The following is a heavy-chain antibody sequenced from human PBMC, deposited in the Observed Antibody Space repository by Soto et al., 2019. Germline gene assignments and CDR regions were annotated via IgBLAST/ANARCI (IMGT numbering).Heavy chain of an antibody. D-gene: IGHD2-21*01. CDR3: AKCDVLMTTSGGWCNGFDP. CDR1: GFTFSTFA. V-gene: IGHV3-23*01. J-gene: IGHJ5*02. CDR2: ISGSGGNT. Sequence: EVQLLESGGSLVQPGGSLRLSCAASGFTFSTFAMNWVRQAPGEGLEWVSSISGSGGNTEYAASVKGRVTISRDNSKNTLYLQMNTLRAEDTAVYYCAKCDVLMTTSGGWCNGFDPWGQGTLVIVSS.